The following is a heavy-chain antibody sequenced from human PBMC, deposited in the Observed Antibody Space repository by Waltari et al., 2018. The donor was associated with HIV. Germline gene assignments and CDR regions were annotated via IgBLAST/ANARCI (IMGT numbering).Heavy chain of an antibody. J-gene: IGHJ6*02. CDR1: GYTFTSYY. V-gene: IGHV1-46*01. CDR2: INPSGGST. D-gene: IGHD6-13*01. CDR3: ARDREIAAAETYYYYGMDV. Sequence: QVQLVQSGAEVKKPGASVKVSCKASGYTFTSYYMHWVRQAPGQGLEWMGIINPSGGSTSYAQKFQGRVTMTRDTSTSTVYMELSSLRSEDTAVYYCARDREIAAAETYYYYGMDVWGQGTTVTVSS.